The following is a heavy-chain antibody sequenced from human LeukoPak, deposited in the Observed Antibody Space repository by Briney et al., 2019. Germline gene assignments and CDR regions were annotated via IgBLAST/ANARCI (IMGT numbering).Heavy chain of an antibody. J-gene: IGHJ4*02. CDR1: GYTFTGYY. V-gene: IGHV1-2*02. D-gene: IGHD3-9*01. Sequence: GASVKVSCKASGYTFTGYYMHWVRQAPGQGLEWMGWINPNSGGTNYAQKFQGRVTMTRDTSISTAHMELSRLRSDDTAVYYCARAVLRYFDWLSPNDYWGQGTLVTVSS. CDR3: ARAVLRYFDWLSPNDY. CDR2: INPNSGGT.